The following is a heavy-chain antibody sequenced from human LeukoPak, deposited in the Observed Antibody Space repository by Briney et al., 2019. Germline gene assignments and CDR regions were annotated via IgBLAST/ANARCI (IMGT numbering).Heavy chain of an antibody. CDR3: AKDWGREFASGSSYLDD. Sequence: GRSLRLSCAASGFTFRTYGMHWVRQAPGKGLEWVAVISFDGTYSYYADSVKGRFTISRDNSENTLHLQMNSLRTEDTALYYCAKDWGREFASGSSYLDDWGLGTPVTVSS. CDR1: GFTFRTYG. CDR2: ISFDGTYS. D-gene: IGHD3-10*01. J-gene: IGHJ4*02. V-gene: IGHV3-30*18.